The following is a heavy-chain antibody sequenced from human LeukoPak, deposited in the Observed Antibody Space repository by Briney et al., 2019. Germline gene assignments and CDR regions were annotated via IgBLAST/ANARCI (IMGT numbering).Heavy chain of an antibody. CDR1: GYTFITYY. Sequence: ASVKVSCKAFGYTFITYYMHWVRQAPGQGLEWMGWISAYNGNTNYAQKLQGRVTMTTDTSTSTAYMELRSLRSDDTAVYYCARVTGYRIEDYFDYWGQGTLVTVSS. D-gene: IGHD6-13*01. V-gene: IGHV1-18*04. CDR2: ISAYNGNT. J-gene: IGHJ4*02. CDR3: ARVTGYRIEDYFDY.